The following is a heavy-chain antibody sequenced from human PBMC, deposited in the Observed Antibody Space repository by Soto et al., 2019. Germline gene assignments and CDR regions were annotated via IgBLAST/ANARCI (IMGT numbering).Heavy chain of an antibody. J-gene: IGHJ6*02. D-gene: IGHD1-26*01. CDR1: GGSFSGYY. Sequence: SETLSLTCAVYGGSFSGYYWSWIRQPPGKGLEWIGEINHSGSTNYNPSLKSRITISVDTAKNPFSLKLGSVTAAETAVYYCARGFPSGGSPPFSRLLGPGNPGHRLLRYGMDVWGQGTTVTVSS. CDR3: ARGFPSGGSPPFSRLLGPGNPGHRLLRYGMDV. V-gene: IGHV4-34*01. CDR2: INHSGST.